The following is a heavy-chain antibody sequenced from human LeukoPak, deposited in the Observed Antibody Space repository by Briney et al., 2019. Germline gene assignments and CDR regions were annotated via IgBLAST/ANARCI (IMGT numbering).Heavy chain of an antibody. CDR3: AREGSGSGFFD. D-gene: IGHD3-22*01. Sequence: GGSLRLSCAASGFTFRNYEMNWVRQAPGKGLEWVSYINGGGSTMDYADSVKGRFTISRDNAKNSVYLQMNSLRVEDTAIYYCAREGSGSGFFDWSQGTLVTVPS. CDR2: INGGGSTM. J-gene: IGHJ4*02. CDR1: GFTFRNYE. V-gene: IGHV3-48*03.